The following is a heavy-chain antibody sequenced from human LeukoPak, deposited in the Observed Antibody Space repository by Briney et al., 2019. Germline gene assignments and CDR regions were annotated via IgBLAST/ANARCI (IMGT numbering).Heavy chain of an antibody. Sequence: GGSLRLSCAASGFTFSDYYMSCIRQAPGKGLEWVSSITSSGTTIYYADSVKGRFIISRDNAKNSLYLQMNSLRAEDTAVYYCATGFSRPYYYGMDVWGQGTTVTVSS. V-gene: IGHV3-11*01. CDR2: ITSSGTTI. CDR1: GFTFSDYY. J-gene: IGHJ6*02. CDR3: ATGFSRPYYYGMDV. D-gene: IGHD1-14*01.